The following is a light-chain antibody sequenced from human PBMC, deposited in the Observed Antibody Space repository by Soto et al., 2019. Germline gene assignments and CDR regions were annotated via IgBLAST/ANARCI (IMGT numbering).Light chain of an antibody. CDR3: QQSYSSSPIT. CDR2: AAS. V-gene: IGKV1-12*01. Sequence: DIQMTQSPSSVYASVGDRVTITCRASQDISSWLAWYQQXPGKAPXIXXYAASRLQSGVPPRFSGSGCGTEFTLTINSLRPEDFAYYYCQQSYSSSPITFGPGTRLEIK. CDR1: QDISSW. J-gene: IGKJ5*01.